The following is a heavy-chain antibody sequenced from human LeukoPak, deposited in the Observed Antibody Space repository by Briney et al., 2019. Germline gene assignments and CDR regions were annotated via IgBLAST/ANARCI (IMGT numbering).Heavy chain of an antibody. J-gene: IGHJ4*02. CDR3: ARDQDYDSSGYYYKGGPFDY. CDR1: GFTFSSYA. CDR2: ISYDGSNK. Sequence: GRSLRLSCAASGFTFSSYAMHWVRQAPGKGLEWVAVISYDGSNKYYADSVKGRFTISRDNSKNTLYLQMNSLRAEDTAVYYCARDQDYDSSGYYYKGGPFDYWGQGTLVTVSS. D-gene: IGHD3-22*01. V-gene: IGHV3-30-3*01.